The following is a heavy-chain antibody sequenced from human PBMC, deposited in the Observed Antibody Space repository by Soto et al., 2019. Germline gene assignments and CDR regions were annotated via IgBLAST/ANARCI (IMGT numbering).Heavy chain of an antibody. V-gene: IGHV6-1*01. J-gene: IGHJ6*02. CDR1: GDSVSSNSAA. CDR3: PRVRWNFAPYYYYGMDV. CDR2: TYYRSKWYN. D-gene: IGHD1-7*01. Sequence: SQTLSLTCAISGDSVSSNSAAWNWIRQSPSRGLEWLGRTYYRSKWYNDYAVSVKSRITINPDTSKNQFSLQLNSVTPEDTAVYSCPRVRWNFAPYYYYGMDVWGQGTTVTVSS.